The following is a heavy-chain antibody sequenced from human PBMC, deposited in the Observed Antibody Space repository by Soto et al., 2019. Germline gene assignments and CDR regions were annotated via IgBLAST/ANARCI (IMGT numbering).Heavy chain of an antibody. CDR2: IYYSGST. V-gene: IGHV4-31*03. Sequence: PSETLSLTCTVSGGSISSGGYYWSWIRQHPGKGLEWIGYIYYSGSTYYNPSLKSRVTISVDTSKNQFSLKLSSVTAADTAVYYCASGPYCSSTSCSNYGSGSYLAYWGQGTLVTVS. D-gene: IGHD2-2*01. CDR1: GGSISSGGYY. J-gene: IGHJ4*02. CDR3: ASGPYCSSTSCSNYGSGSYLAY.